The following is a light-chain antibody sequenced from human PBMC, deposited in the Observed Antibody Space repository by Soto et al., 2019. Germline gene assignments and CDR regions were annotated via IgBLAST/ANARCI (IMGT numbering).Light chain of an antibody. CDR1: QSVSSN. CDR2: DTS. V-gene: IGKV3-15*01. J-gene: IGKJ2*01. CDR3: QQYNNWPLYT. Sequence: EIVMTQSPATLSVSPGERATLSCRASQSVSSNLAWYQQKPGQAPRLLIYDTSTRATDIPARFSGSGSGTEFTLTISSLQSEDFAVYYCQQYNNWPLYTFGQGTKLEIK.